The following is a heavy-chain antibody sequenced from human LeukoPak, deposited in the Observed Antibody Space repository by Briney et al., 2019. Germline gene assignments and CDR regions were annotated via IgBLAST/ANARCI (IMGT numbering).Heavy chain of an antibody. J-gene: IGHJ3*02. Sequence: GGSLRLSCAASGFTSSRSGMHWVRQAPGKGLEWVTFIGYDGSKIYYADSVKGRFTISRDNSRNTLYLQMNSLRAEDTAVYYCAKEGRGGFDIWGQGTMVTVSS. CDR1: GFTSSRSG. V-gene: IGHV3-30*02. CDR2: IGYDGSKI. CDR3: AKEGRGGFDI. D-gene: IGHD3-16*01.